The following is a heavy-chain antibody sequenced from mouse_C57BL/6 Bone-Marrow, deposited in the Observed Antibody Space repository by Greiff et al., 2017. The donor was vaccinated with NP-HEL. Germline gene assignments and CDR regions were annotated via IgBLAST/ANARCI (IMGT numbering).Heavy chain of an antibody. V-gene: IGHV7-1*01. D-gene: IGHD2-2*01. CDR2: IRTKANDYTT. Sequence: DVQLVESGGGLVQSGRSLRLSCATSGFTFSDFYMEWVRQAPGKGLEWIAAIRTKANDYTTDSSASVKGRFIVSRDTSPSTLYLQMNALRAEDTAIYDCARDDGYDRYFDVWGTGTTVTVSS. CDR3: ARDDGYDRYFDV. CDR1: GFTFSDFY. J-gene: IGHJ1*03.